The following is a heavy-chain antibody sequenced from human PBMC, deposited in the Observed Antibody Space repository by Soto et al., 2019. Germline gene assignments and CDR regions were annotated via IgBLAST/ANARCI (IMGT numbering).Heavy chain of an antibody. Sequence: GGSLRLSCAASGFTFSSYAMSWVRQAPGKGLEWVSAISGSGGSTYYADSVKGRFTISRDNSKNTLYLQMNSLRAEDTAVYYCAKGGTQRITIFGVVDDAFDIWGQGTMVTVSS. D-gene: IGHD3-3*01. CDR1: GFTFSSYA. CDR2: ISGSGGST. CDR3: AKGGTQRITIFGVVDDAFDI. V-gene: IGHV3-23*01. J-gene: IGHJ3*02.